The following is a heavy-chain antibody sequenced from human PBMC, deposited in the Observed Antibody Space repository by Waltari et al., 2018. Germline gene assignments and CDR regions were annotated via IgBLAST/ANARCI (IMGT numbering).Heavy chain of an antibody. CDR2: IYDSWTT. Sequence: QVLLQQSGPGLVKPSETLSVTYTVSGGSLSGFYWSWIRQSPGKGLEWIAFIYDSWTTKYNPSLKSRVTISVDTSKNRFTLKLGSATAADTALYYCARGTPSFYHYMDVWGKGTTVIVSS. CDR3: ARGTPSFYHYMDV. V-gene: IGHV4-59*01. J-gene: IGHJ6*03. CDR1: GGSLSGFY.